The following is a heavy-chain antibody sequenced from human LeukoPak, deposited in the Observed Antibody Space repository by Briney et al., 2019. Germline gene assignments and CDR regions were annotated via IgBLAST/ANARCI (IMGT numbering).Heavy chain of an antibody. Sequence: GGSLRLSCAASGFTFSSYSMNWVRQAPGKGLEWVSAISDRGGSTYYADSVKGRFTISRDNSKNTLYLQMNSLRAEDTAVYYCAKGGGWLYYFDYWGQGTLVTVSS. CDR3: AKGGGWLYYFDY. CDR2: ISDRGGST. J-gene: IGHJ4*02. D-gene: IGHD6-19*01. V-gene: IGHV3-23*01. CDR1: GFTFSSYS.